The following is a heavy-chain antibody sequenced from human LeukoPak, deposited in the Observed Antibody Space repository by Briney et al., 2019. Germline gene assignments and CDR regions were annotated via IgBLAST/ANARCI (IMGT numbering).Heavy chain of an antibody. V-gene: IGHV3-74*01. D-gene: IGHD5-24*01. J-gene: IGHJ4*02. CDR1: GFTFSSYW. CDR3: ARGRWLQPVDY. Sequence: RGSLRLSCAASGFTFSSYWMHWVRQAPGKGLVWVSGINSDGSSTSYADSVKGRFTISRDNAKNTLYLQMNSLRAEDTAVYYCARGRWLQPVDYWGREPWSPSPQ. CDR2: INSDGSST.